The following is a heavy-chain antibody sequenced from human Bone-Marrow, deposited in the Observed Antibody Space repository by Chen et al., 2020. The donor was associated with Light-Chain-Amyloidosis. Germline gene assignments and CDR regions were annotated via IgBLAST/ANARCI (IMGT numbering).Heavy chain of an antibody. CDR2: IYPDDSDA. D-gene: IGHD5-12*01. CDR1: GYTFPNYW. V-gene: IGHV5-51*01. J-gene: IGHJ4*02. Sequence: SGPEVKKPGESLKISCKGSGYTFPNYWIGWVRQMPGKGLEWMGVIYPDDSDARYSPSFEGQVTISADKSIPTAYLQWRSLKASDTAMYYCARRRDGYNFDYWGQGTLVTVSS. CDR3: ARRRDGYNFDY.